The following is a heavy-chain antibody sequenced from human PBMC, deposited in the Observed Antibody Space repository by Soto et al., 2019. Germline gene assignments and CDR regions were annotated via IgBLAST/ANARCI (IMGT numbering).Heavy chain of an antibody. V-gene: IGHV1-69*13. D-gene: IGHD2-2*02. Sequence: SVKVSCKASGCTYSSYAISWVRQAPGQGLEWMGGIIPIFGTANYAQKFQGRVTITADESKSTAYMELSSLRSEDTAVYYCARESNFYCSSTSCYNLGRYYFDYWGQGTLVTVSS. J-gene: IGHJ4*02. CDR2: IIPIFGTA. CDR1: GCTYSSYA. CDR3: ARESNFYCSSTSCYNLGRYYFDY.